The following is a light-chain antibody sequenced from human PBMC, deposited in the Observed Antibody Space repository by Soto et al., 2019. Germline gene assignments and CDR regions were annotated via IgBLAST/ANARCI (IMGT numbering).Light chain of an antibody. CDR1: SSDFGNYNL. V-gene: IGLV2-23*02. Sequence: QSVLTQPASVSGSPGQSITISCTGTSSDFGNYNLVSWYQQHPGKVPKLILFEVNKRPSGVSGRFSGSKSGNTASLTISGRQAEDEADYYCCSLTSSNTHVFGTGTKLTVL. CDR3: CSLTSSNTHV. J-gene: IGLJ1*01. CDR2: EVN.